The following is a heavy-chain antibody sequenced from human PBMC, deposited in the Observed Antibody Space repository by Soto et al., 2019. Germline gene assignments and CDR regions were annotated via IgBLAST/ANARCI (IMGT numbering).Heavy chain of an antibody. Sequence: SVKVSCKASGGTFSSYAISWVRQAPGQGLEWMGGIIPIFGTANYAQKFQGRVTITADESTSTAYMELSSLRSEDTAVYYCARDITMVRGVTRRANYGMDVWGQGTTVTVSS. CDR1: GGTFSSYA. CDR2: IIPIFGTA. J-gene: IGHJ6*02. V-gene: IGHV1-69*13. D-gene: IGHD3-10*01. CDR3: ARDITMVRGVTRRANYGMDV.